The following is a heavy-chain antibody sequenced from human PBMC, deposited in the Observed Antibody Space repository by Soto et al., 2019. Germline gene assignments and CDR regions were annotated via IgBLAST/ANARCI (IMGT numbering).Heavy chain of an antibody. CDR3: ARWGNYYGSGSYPRIYGMDV. CDR1: GYTFTGYY. D-gene: IGHD3-10*01. Sequence: RASVKVSCKASGYTFTGYYMHWVRQAPGQGLEWMGWINPNSGGTNYAQKFQGWVTMTRDTSISTAYMELSRLRSDDTAVYYCARWGNYYGSGSYPRIYGMDVWGQGTTVTVSS. V-gene: IGHV1-2*04. J-gene: IGHJ6*02. CDR2: INPNSGGT.